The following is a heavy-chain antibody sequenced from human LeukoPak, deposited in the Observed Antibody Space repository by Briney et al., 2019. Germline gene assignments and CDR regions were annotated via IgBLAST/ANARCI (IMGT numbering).Heavy chain of an antibody. V-gene: IGHV1-8*03. D-gene: IGHD3-3*01. CDR3: ARGAYYDFWSGYQFSFDY. Sequence: ASVKVSCKASGYTFTSYDINWVRQATGQGLEWMGWMNPNSGNTGYAQKFQGRVTITRNTSISTAYMELSSLRSEDTAVYYCARGAYYDFWSGYQFSFDYWGQGTLVTVSS. J-gene: IGHJ4*02. CDR2: MNPNSGNT. CDR1: GYTFTSYD.